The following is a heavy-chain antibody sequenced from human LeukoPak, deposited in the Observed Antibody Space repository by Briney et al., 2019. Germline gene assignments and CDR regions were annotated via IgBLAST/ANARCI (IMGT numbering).Heavy chain of an antibody. D-gene: IGHD4-11*01. V-gene: IGHV3-64*01. CDR1: GFTFTRFA. J-gene: IGHJ4*02. CDR3: ARMDDYTNYYFDY. Sequence: HPGGSLRLSCAASGFTFTRFAMYWVRQAPGRGLEFVSAISSSGDRTYYARSVKGRLTISRDNAKNTLDLQLGSLRPEDMGVYYCARMDDYTNYYFDYWGQGTMVTVSS. CDR2: ISSSGDRT.